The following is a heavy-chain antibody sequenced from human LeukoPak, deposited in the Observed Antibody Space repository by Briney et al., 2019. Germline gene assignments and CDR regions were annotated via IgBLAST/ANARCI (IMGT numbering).Heavy chain of an antibody. V-gene: IGHV3-74*01. CDR1: GFTFSDYY. CDR3: SRDLRGRDDY. Sequence: GGSLRLSCAASGFTFSDYYMSWVRQAPGKGLVWVSRINEGGSVTDYADSVKGRFTISRDNAKNTLYLEMNSLRAEDTAVYYCSRDLRGRDDYWGQGTLVSVSS. CDR2: INEGGSVT. J-gene: IGHJ4*02. D-gene: IGHD5-24*01.